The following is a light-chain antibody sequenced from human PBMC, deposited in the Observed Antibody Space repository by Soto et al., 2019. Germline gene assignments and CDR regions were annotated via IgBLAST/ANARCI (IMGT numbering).Light chain of an antibody. Sequence: EISLTQSPGTLSLSPGKRATLSCRASQSVSSSYLAWCQQKPGQAPRLLIYGASSRATGIPDRFSGSGSGTDFTLTISRLDPEDFAVFYCQQYGSSPLTFGGGTKVQIK. J-gene: IGKJ4*01. CDR1: QSVSSSY. CDR3: QQYGSSPLT. V-gene: IGKV3-20*01. CDR2: GAS.